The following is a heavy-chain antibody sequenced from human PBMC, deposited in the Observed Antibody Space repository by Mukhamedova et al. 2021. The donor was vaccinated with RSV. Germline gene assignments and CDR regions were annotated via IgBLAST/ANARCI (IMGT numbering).Heavy chain of an antibody. CDR2: IYYSGST. CDR1: GSISSFY. CDR3: ARGAGNYALDYYYYYM. Sequence: GSISSFYWSWIRQPPGKGLEWIGYIYYSGSTNYNPSLKSRVTISVDTSKNQFSLKLSSVTAADTAVYYCARGAGNYALDYYYYYM. J-gene: IGHJ6*03. D-gene: IGHD1-7*01. V-gene: IGHV4-59*01.